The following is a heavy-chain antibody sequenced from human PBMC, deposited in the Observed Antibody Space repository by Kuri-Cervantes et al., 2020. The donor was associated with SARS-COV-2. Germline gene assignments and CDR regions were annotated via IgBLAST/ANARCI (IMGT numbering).Heavy chain of an antibody. CDR3: AKAGYYDSSGYAFDI. J-gene: IGHJ3*02. Sequence: GGSLRLSCAASGFTFSSYAMHWVRQAPGKGLEWVAFIRYDGSNKYYADSVKGRFTISRDNSKNTLYLQMNSLRAEDTAVYYCAKAGYYDSSGYAFDIWGQGTMVT. D-gene: IGHD3-22*01. CDR2: IRYDGSNK. CDR1: GFTFSSYA. V-gene: IGHV3-30*02.